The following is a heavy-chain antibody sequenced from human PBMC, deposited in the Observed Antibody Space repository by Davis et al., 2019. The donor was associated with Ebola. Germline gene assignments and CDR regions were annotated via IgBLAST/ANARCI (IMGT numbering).Heavy chain of an antibody. CDR1: GYIFTNYG. CDR2: ISVIDGNT. J-gene: IGHJ5*02. CDR3: RHYDTVQWSDP. D-gene: IGHD3-9*01. V-gene: IGHV1-18*01. Sequence: ASVKVSCKASGYIFTNYGVNWLRQAPGQGLEWMGWISVIDGNTYYAQRFQGRLTMTADTSTSTVYMELRSLTSDDTAIYCERHYDTVQWSDPWGQGTLVTVSS.